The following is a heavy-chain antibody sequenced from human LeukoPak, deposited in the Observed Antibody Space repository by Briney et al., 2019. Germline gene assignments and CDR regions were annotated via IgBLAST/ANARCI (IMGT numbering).Heavy chain of an antibody. V-gene: IGHV3-20*04. CDR2: INWNGGST. J-gene: IGHJ4*02. Sequence: GGSLRLSCAASGFTFSSYAMSWVRQAPGKGLEWVSGINWNGGSTGYADSVKGRFTISRDNAKNSLHLQMNSLRAEDTALYYCARKSGDLGDYFDYWGQGTLVTVSS. CDR3: ARKSGDLGDYFDY. CDR1: GFTFSSYA. D-gene: IGHD4-17*01.